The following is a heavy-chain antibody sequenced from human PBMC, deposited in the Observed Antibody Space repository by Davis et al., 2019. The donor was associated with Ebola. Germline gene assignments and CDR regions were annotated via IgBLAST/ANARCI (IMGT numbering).Heavy chain of an antibody. CDR2: LYSGGNT. V-gene: IGHV3-53*01. D-gene: IGHD6-19*01. Sequence: GESLKISCAASGFTFGSFWMSWVRQAPGEGLEWVSVLYSGGNTYYRDSVKGRFTISRDNVKNTVYLQMNSLRSEDTAVYFCAAVYSGWSYYYFDLWGQGTQVTVSS. J-gene: IGHJ4*02. CDR3: AAVYSGWSYYYFDL. CDR1: GFTFGSFW.